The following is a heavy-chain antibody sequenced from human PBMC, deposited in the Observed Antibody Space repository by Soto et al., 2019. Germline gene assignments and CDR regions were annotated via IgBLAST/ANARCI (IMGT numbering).Heavy chain of an antibody. Sequence: QVQLVQSGDELKKPGASVKVSCKASGYIFVNYGIAWVRQAPGQGLEWMGRISPYTGNTHSATKVQGRLTMTTDTSTSTAYMDLGSLTSDDTAVYYCVMVDNYVTPTPQDVWGQGTTVTVSS. CDR3: VMVDNYVTPTPQDV. CDR2: ISPYTGNT. J-gene: IGHJ6*02. V-gene: IGHV1-18*01. CDR1: GYIFVNYG. D-gene: IGHD3-16*01.